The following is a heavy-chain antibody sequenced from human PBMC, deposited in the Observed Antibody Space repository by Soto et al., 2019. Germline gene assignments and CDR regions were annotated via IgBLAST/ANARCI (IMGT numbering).Heavy chain of an antibody. D-gene: IGHD2-21*01. CDR2: IYYCGST. V-gene: IGHV4-59*02. J-gene: IGHJ4*02. CDR3: ARVNSLYFDY. CDR1: GGSVSSYY. Sequence: XTLSLPCTVSGGSVSSYYWSWIRQPPGKGLELIGYIYYCGSTNYNPSLKRRGTISVCTSKNQFSLKLSSVPAEDPAVYYCARVNSLYFDYWGQGTLVTVSS.